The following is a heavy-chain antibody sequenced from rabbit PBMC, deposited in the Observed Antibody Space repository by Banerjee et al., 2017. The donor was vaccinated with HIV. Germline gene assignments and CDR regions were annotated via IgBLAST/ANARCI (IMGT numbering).Heavy chain of an antibody. V-gene: IGHV1S45*01. D-gene: IGHD4-2*01. CDR2: IDTDDGDT. CDR1: GFSFSSNYW. CDR3: ARGDAGSRYAFNL. J-gene: IGHJ4*01. Sequence: QEQLEESGGDPVKPEGSLTLTCTASGFSFSSNYWICWVRQAPGKGLVWIGCIDTDDGDTRYASWAKGRFTISKTSSTTGTLQMTSLTAADTATYFCARGDAGSRYAFNLWGPGTLVTVS.